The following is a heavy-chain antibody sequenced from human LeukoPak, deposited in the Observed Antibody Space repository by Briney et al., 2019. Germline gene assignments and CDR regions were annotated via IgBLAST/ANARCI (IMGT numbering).Heavy chain of an antibody. D-gene: IGHD2-15*01. V-gene: IGHV1-8*01. CDR3: ARVSLGYCSGGSCYSDWFDP. Sequence: GASVKASCKASGYTFTSYDINWVRQATGQGLEWMGWMDPNSGNTGYAQKFQGRVTMTRNTSISTAYMELSSLRSEDTAVYYCARVSLGYCSGGSCYSDWFDPWGQGTLVTVSS. CDR1: GYTFTSYD. J-gene: IGHJ5*02. CDR2: MDPNSGNT.